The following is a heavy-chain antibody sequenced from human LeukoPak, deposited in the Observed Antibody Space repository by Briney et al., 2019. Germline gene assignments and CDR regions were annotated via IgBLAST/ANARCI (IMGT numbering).Heavy chain of an antibody. J-gene: IGHJ5*02. CDR2: INHSGST. CDR1: GGSFSGYD. V-gene: IGHV4-34*01. CDR3: ASWGVIAAAIDP. Sequence: SEALSLTCAVYGGSFSGYDWSWIRQPPGKGLEWIGEINHSGSTNYNPSLKSRVTISVDTSKNHFSLKLSSVTAADTAVYYCASWGVIAAAIDPWGQGTLVTVSS. D-gene: IGHD6-13*01.